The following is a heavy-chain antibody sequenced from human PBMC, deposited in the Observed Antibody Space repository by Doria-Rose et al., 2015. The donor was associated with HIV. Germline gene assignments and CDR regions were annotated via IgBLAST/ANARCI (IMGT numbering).Heavy chain of an antibody. V-gene: IGHV2-26*01. Sequence: SGPVLVKPTETLTLTCTVSGVSLSSPGMGVSWIRQHPGKALEWLANIFTDDERSYKTSLKSRLTISSGTSKSQVVLTMTDMDPVDTATYYCARIKSSRWYHKYYFDFWGQGTLVIVSA. CDR1: GVSLSSPGMG. CDR3: ARIKSSRWYHKYYFDF. CDR2: IFTDDER. J-gene: IGHJ4*02. D-gene: IGHD6-13*01.